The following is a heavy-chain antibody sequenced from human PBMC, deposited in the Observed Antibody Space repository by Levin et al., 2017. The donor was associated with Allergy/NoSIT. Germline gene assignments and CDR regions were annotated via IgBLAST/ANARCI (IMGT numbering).Heavy chain of an antibody. CDR3: AKHRGYSYGYNYYYYYMDV. D-gene: IGHD5-18*01. V-gene: IGHV1-8*01. CDR2: MNPNSGNT. Sequence: ASVKVSCKASGYTFTSYDINWVRQATGQGLEWMGWMNPNSGNTGYAQKFQGRVTMTRNTSISTAYMELSSLRSEDTAVYYCAKHRGYSYGYNYYYYYMDVWGKGTTVTVSS. CDR1: GYTFTSYD. J-gene: IGHJ6*03.